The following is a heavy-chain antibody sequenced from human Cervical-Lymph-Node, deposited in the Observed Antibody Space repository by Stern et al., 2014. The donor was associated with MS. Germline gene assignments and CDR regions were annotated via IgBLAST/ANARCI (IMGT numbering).Heavy chain of an antibody. Sequence: QLQLQESGPGLVKPSQTLSLTCTVSGDSISSEPYYWSWIRQHPGKGLEWIGYIYHSGATYYNPSLKSRVTISVDTSKNHFSLKLSSVTAADTAVYYCARERAPLSGYSYGSLDYWGRGTLVTVSS. CDR1: GDSISSEPYY. CDR2: IYHSGAT. CDR3: ARERAPLSGYSYGSLDY. D-gene: IGHD5-18*01. V-gene: IGHV4-31*03. J-gene: IGHJ4*02.